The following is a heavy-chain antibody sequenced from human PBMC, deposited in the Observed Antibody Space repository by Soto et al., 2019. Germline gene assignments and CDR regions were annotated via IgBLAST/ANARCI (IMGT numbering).Heavy chain of an antibody. D-gene: IGHD3-22*01. Sequence: SVKVSCKASGCTFSSYAISWVRQAPGQGLEWMGGIIPTFGTANYAQKFQGRVTITADESTSTAYMELSSLRSEDTAVYYCNTYYYDSSGYSPDAFDIWGQGTMVTVSS. CDR2: IIPTFGTA. V-gene: IGHV1-69*13. CDR3: NTYYYDSSGYSPDAFDI. CDR1: GCTFSSYA. J-gene: IGHJ3*02.